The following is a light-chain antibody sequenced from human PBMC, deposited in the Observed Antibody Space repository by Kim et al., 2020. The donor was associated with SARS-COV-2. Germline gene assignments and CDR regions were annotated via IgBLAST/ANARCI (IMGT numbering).Light chain of an antibody. V-gene: IGLV3-21*04. CDR1: NIGSKS. J-gene: IGLJ1*01. CDR2: YDS. CDR3: QVWDSSSDHHV. Sequence: APGKTARSTCGRNNIGSKSVHWYQQKPGQAPVLVIYYDSDRPSGIPERFSGSNSGNTATLTISRVEAGDEADYYCQVWDSSSDHHVFGTGTKVTVL.